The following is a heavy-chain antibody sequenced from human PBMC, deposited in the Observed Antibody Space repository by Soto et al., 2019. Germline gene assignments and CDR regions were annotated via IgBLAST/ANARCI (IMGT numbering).Heavy chain of an antibody. CDR2: INPSGGST. CDR3: ARVLAVAGELGY. V-gene: IGHV1-46*01. D-gene: IGHD6-19*01. Sequence: GAAVKGTCKASGYTFTSYYMHWVQQAPGQGLEWMGIINPSGGSTSYAQKFQGRVTMTRDTSTSTVYMELSSLRSEDTAVYYCARVLAVAGELGYWGQGTLVTVS. J-gene: IGHJ4*02. CDR1: GYTFTSYY.